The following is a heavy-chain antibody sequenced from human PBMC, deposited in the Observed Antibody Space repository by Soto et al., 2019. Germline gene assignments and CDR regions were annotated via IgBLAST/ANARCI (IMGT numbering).Heavy chain of an antibody. J-gene: IGHJ4*02. D-gene: IGHD6-19*01. CDR3: AKDQGEYSSGWYEFDY. CDR1: GVTFSSYA. CDR2: ISGSGGST. Sequence: GGSLRLSCAASGVTFSSYAMSWVRQAPGKGLEWVSAISGSGGSTYYADSVKGRFTISRDNSKNTLYLQMNSLRAEDAAVYYCAKDQGEYSSGWYEFDYWGQGTLVTVSS. V-gene: IGHV3-23*01.